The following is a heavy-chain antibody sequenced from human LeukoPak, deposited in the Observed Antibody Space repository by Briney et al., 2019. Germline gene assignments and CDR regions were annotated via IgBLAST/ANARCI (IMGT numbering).Heavy chain of an antibody. CDR2: INPNSGGT. J-gene: IGHJ5*02. CDR1: GYTFTSYC. CDR3: ARGQYFSLGWFDP. V-gene: IGHV1-2*02. D-gene: IGHD2/OR15-2a*01. Sequence: GASVKVSCKASGYTFTSYCMHWVRQAPGQGLEWMGWINPNSGGTNYAQKFQGRVTMTRDTSISTAYMELSRLRSDDTAVYYCARGQYFSLGWFDPWGQGTLVTVSS.